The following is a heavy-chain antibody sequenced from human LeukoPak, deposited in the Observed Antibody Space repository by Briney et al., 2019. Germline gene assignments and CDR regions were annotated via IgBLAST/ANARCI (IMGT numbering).Heavy chain of an antibody. D-gene: IGHD3-10*01. CDR3: TRLGGFDP. V-gene: IGHV3-73*01. CDR1: GFTFSGSA. J-gene: IGHJ5*02. CDR2: IRSKANSYAT. Sequence: GGSLKLSCAASGFTFSGSAMHWVRQASGKGLEWVGRIRSKANSYATAYAASVKGRLTISRDDSKNTAYLQMNSLKTEDTAVYYCTRLGGFDPWGQGTLVTVSS.